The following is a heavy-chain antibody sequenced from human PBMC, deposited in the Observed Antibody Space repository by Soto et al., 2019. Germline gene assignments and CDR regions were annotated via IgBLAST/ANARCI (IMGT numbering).Heavy chain of an antibody. D-gene: IGHD3-22*01. CDR3: ARKYYYDSSGYYFDY. CDR1: GGTFSSYA. J-gene: IGHJ4*02. Sequence: ASVKVSCKASGGTFSSYAISWVRQAPGQGLEWMGGIIPIFGTANYAQKFQGRVTITADESTSTAYMELSSLRSEDTAVYYCARKYYYDSSGYYFDYWGQGTLVTVSS. CDR2: IIPIFGTA. V-gene: IGHV1-69*13.